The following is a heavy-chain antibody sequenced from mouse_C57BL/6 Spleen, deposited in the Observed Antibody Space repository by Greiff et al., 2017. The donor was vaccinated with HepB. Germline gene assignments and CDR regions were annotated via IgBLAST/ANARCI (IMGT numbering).Heavy chain of an antibody. CDR2: IDPSDSYT. CDR1: GYTFTSYW. J-gene: IGHJ4*01. Sequence: QVQLQQPGAELVRPGTSVKLSCKASGYTFTSYWMHWVKQRPGQGLEWIGVIDPSDSYTNYNQKFKGKATLTVDTSSSTAYMQLSSLTSEDSAVYYCARTTTVVAERAMDYWGQGTSVTVSS. V-gene: IGHV1-59*01. D-gene: IGHD1-1*01. CDR3: ARTTTVVAERAMDY.